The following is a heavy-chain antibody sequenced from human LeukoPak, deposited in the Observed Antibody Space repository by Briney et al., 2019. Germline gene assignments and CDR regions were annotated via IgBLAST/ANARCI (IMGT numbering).Heavy chain of an antibody. D-gene: IGHD4-23*01. CDR1: GFTFSSYA. CDR2: ISGGDTST. J-gene: IGHJ4*02. CDR3: AKNLNGGNTHSDY. V-gene: IGHV3-23*01. Sequence: GGSLRLSCAASGFTFSSYAMNWVRQAPGKGLEWVSTISGGDTSTFYADSVKGRFTISRDNSKNTLYLQMNNLRAEDTAVYYCAKNLNGGNTHSDYWGQGTLVTVSS.